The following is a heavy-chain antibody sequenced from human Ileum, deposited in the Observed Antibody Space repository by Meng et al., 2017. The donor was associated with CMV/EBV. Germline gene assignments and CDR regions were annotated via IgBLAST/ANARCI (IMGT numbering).Heavy chain of an antibody. CDR3: AGTYSSSSYYYYYGMDV. D-gene: IGHD6-6*01. Sequence: TFSSYAISWVRQAPGQGLEWMGGIIPILGIANYAQKFQGRVTITADKSTSTAYMELSSLRSEDTAVYYCAGTYSSSSYYYYYGMDVWGQGTTVTVSS. CDR1: TFSSYA. V-gene: IGHV1-69*10. CDR2: IIPILGIA. J-gene: IGHJ6*02.